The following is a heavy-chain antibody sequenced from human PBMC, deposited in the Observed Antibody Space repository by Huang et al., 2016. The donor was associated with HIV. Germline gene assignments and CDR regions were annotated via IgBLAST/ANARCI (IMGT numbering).Heavy chain of an antibody. CDR2: ISYDESNK. J-gene: IGHJ6*03. Sequence: QVQLVESGGGVVQPGTSLRLSCAASGFTFGSYAMHWVRQAPGKGLEWVAVISYDESNKYYPDSVKCRFTISRDDSKNTVFLQLNSLRAEDTAVYYCARDYSGGDYYFYYMDVWGKGTTVTVSS. CDR3: ARDYSGGDYYFYYMDV. D-gene: IGHD2-15*01. V-gene: IGHV3-30-3*01. CDR1: GFTFGSYA.